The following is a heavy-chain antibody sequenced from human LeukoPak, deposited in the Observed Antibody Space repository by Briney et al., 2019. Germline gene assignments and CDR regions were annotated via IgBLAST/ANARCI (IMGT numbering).Heavy chain of an antibody. CDR2: ISASGSNT. CDR1: GFTFNTYG. J-gene: IGHJ4*02. CDR3: AKKTGYDILTGYEYYFDY. D-gene: IGHD3-9*01. Sequence: GGSLRLSCTVSGFTFNTYGMSWVRQAPGKGLEWVSGISASGSNTHYADSVKGRFTISRDNSKNTLYLQMNSLRAEDTAVYYCAKKTGYDILTGYEYYFDYWGQGTLVTVSS. V-gene: IGHV3-23*01.